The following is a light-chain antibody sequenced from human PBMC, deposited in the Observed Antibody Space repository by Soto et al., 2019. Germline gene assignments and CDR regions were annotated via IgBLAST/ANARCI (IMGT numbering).Light chain of an antibody. V-gene: IGKV4-1*01. Sequence: DIVMTQSPDSLAVSLCEMATINCKSSQSVLYSSNNKNYLAWYQQKPGQPPKLLFYWASTRKSGVPDRFSGSGSGTDFTLTISSLQAEDVAVYYCQQYYTTPYTFGQGTKLEFK. CDR2: WAS. CDR3: QQYYTTPYT. CDR1: QSVLYSSNNKNY. J-gene: IGKJ2*01.